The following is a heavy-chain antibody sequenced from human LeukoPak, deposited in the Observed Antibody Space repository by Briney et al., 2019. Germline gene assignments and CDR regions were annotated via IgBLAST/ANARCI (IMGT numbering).Heavy chain of an antibody. J-gene: IGHJ5*02. V-gene: IGHV1-8*01. Sequence: ASVKVSCKASGYTFTSYDFNWVRQAPGQGLEWMGWMNPNSGNAGSAPKFQGRLTMTRDTSISTAYMELSSLTSEDTAVYYCARGEYFGSGGFYPWGQGTLVTVSS. CDR3: ARGEYFGSGGFYP. CDR2: MNPNSGNA. D-gene: IGHD3-10*01. CDR1: GYTFTSYD.